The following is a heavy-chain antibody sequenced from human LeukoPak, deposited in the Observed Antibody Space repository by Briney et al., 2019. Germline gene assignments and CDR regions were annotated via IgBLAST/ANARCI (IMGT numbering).Heavy chain of an antibody. CDR3: VKDRWVDH. Sequence: GGSLRLSCSASGFIFSPYAMHWVRQAPGKGLEYVSSISSEGKTTYYADPVKGRFTISRDNSKNTLYLQMSSLRPEDTAVYYCVKDRWVDHWGQGTLVTVSS. V-gene: IGHV3-64D*06. D-gene: IGHD6-13*01. J-gene: IGHJ4*02. CDR2: ISSEGKTT. CDR1: GFIFSPYA.